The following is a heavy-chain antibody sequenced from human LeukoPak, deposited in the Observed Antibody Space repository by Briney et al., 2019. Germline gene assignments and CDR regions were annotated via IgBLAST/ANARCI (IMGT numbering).Heavy chain of an antibody. D-gene: IGHD3-3*01. CDR2: MSSDGGTK. CDR1: GFMFSSYI. J-gene: IGHJ3*01. CDR3: ARGILEKNSVAFDL. V-gene: IGHV3-30-3*01. Sequence: GGSLRLSCAASGFMFSSYIVHWVRQAPGKGLEWVALMSSDGGTKYFADSVEGRFTVSRDNSENTLYLQMNSLGADDTAVYYCARGILEKNSVAFDLWGQGTMVTVS.